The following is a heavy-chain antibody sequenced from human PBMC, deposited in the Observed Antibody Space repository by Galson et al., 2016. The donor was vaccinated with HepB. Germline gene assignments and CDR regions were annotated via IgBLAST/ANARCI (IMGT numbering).Heavy chain of an antibody. CDR3: ARVSRYNWNDALDY. J-gene: IGHJ4*02. Sequence: SLRLSCAASGFTFSSYTMNWVRQAPGKGLEWVSSITSSDTYIYYADSVKGRFTISRDNAKNSLFLQMNSLRAEDTAVYYCARVSRYNWNDALDYWGQGTLVTVSS. D-gene: IGHD1-1*01. CDR1: GFTFSSYT. CDR2: ITSSDTYI. V-gene: IGHV3-21*01.